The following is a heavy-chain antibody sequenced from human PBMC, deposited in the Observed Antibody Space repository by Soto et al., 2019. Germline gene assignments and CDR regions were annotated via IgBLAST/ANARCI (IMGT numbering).Heavy chain of an antibody. CDR3: AKGQKVHGPFDY. CDR2: ISGSGGST. J-gene: IGHJ4*02. V-gene: IGHV3-23*01. CDR1: GGSISSSN. Sequence: ETLSLTCAVSGGSISSSNWWSWVRQPPGKGLEWVSAISGSGGSTNYADSVKGRFTISRDNSKNTLYLQMNSLRAEDTALYYCAKGQKVHGPFDYWGQGTLVTVSS.